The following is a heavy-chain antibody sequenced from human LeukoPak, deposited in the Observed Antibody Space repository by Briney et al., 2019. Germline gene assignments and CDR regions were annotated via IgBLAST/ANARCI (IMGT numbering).Heavy chain of an antibody. CDR3: ARVTGYMIADYFDY. CDR2: IYTSGST. D-gene: IGHD3-22*01. V-gene: IGHV4-61*02. Sequence: SQTLSLTCTVSGGSISSGRYYWSWLRQPAGTGLEWIGRIYTSGSTNYNPSLKSRVTISVKTSKNQFSLKLSSVTAADTAVYYCARVTGYMIADYFDYWGQGTLVTVSS. J-gene: IGHJ4*02. CDR1: GGSISSGRYY.